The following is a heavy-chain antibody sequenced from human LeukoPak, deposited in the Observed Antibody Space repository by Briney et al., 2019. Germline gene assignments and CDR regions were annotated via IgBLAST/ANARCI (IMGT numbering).Heavy chain of an antibody. J-gene: IGHJ4*02. Sequence: SETLSLTCAVYGGSFSGYYWSWIRQPPGKGLEWIGEINHSGSTNYNPSLKSRVTISVDTSKNQFSLKLSSVTAADTAVYYCATGECSGGSCYSKRVLDYWGQGTLATVSS. CDR1: GGSFSGYY. CDR2: INHSGST. CDR3: ATGECSGGSCYSKRVLDY. D-gene: IGHD2-15*01. V-gene: IGHV4-34*01.